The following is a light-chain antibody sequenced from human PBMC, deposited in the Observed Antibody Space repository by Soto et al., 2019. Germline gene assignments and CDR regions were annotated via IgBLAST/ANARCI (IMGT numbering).Light chain of an antibody. V-gene: IGLV2-11*01. CDR3: CSYAGSYTYV. CDR2: DVS. Sequence: QSVLTQPRSVSGAPGQSVTLSCTGTSSVVGGYNYVSWYQQHPGKAPKLMIYDVSKRPSGVPDRFSGSKSGNTASLTISGLQAEDEADYYCCSYAGSYTYVFGTGTKVTVL. CDR1: SSVVGGYNY. J-gene: IGLJ1*01.